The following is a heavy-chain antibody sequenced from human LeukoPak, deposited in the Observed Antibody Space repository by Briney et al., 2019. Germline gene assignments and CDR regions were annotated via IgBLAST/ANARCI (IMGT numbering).Heavy chain of an antibody. Sequence: PSGTLSLTCAVSGGSISSSNWWSWVRQPPGKGLEWIGAIYHIGSTNYNPSLKRRVTISVDKSKTQFSLKLSSVTAADTAVYYCASSRGRELLQGAFDIWGQGTMVTVSS. CDR1: GGSISSSNW. J-gene: IGHJ3*02. CDR3: ASSRGRELLQGAFDI. CDR2: IYHIGST. D-gene: IGHD1-26*01. V-gene: IGHV4-4*02.